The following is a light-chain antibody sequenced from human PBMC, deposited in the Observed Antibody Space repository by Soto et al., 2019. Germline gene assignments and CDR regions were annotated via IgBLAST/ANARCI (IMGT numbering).Light chain of an antibody. CDR1: QSISSW. V-gene: IGKV1-5*01. CDR3: QQYNSYPWT. J-gene: IGKJ1*01. Sequence: DIQMTQSPSTLSASVGDRVTITCRASQSISSWLAWYQQKPGKAPKLLIYDASSLESGGPSRFSGSGSGTDFTLTISSLQPDDLATYYCQQYNSYPWTFGQGTKVEIK. CDR2: DAS.